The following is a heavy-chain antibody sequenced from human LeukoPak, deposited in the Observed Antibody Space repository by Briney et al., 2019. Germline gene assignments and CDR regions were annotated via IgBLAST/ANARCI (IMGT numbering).Heavy chain of an antibody. CDR1: GGSISSSSYY. CDR2: IYYSGST. V-gene: IGHV4-39*07. D-gene: IGHD3-10*01. Sequence: SETLSLTCTVSGGSISSSSYYWGWIRQPTGKGLEWIGSIYYSGSTYYNPSLKSRVTISVDTSKNQFSLKLSSVTAADTAVYYCARVIGVWFGELLAYFDYWGQGTLVTVSS. J-gene: IGHJ4*02. CDR3: ARVIGVWFGELLAYFDY.